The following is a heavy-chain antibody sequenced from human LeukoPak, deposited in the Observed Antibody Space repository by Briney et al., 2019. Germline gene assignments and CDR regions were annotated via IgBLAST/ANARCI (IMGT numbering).Heavy chain of an antibody. J-gene: IGHJ4*02. CDR1: GFSLSTSGVG. CDR2: IYWDDDK. V-gene: IGHV2-5*02. D-gene: IGHD2-15*01. Sequence: SGPTLVKPTQTLTLTCTFSGFSLSTSGVGVGWIRQPPGKALEWLALIYWDDDKRYSPSLKSRLTITKDTSKNQVVLTMTNVDPVDTATYYCAHRLPAPYCSGGSCYSGEYFDYWGQGTLVTVSS. CDR3: AHRLPAPYCSGGSCYSGEYFDY.